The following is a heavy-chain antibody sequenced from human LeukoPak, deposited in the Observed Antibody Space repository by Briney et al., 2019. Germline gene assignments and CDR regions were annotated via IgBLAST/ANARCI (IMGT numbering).Heavy chain of an antibody. Sequence: GGSLRLSCAASGLSFSNFAMSWVRQAPGKGLEWVSSVSGSGGSTYYADSVKGRLTISRDNSKKTLYLQMSSLRDEDTAVYYCAKDRDGSGSPVRGWFDPWGQGTLVTVSS. D-gene: IGHD3-10*01. V-gene: IGHV3-23*01. J-gene: IGHJ5*02. CDR3: AKDRDGSGSPVRGWFDP. CDR1: GLSFSNFA. CDR2: VSGSGGST.